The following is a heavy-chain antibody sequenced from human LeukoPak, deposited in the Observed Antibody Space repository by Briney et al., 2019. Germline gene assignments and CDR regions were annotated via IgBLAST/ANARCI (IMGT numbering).Heavy chain of an antibody. CDR1: GFTFSSYA. J-gene: IGHJ4*02. CDR3: ARKERRGDFWSGYYYFDY. Sequence: GVLRLSCAASGFTFSSYAMSWVRQAPGKGLEWVSAISGSGGSTYYADSVKGRFAISRDNSKNTLYLQMNSLRAEDTAVYYCARKERRGDFWSGYYYFDYWGQGTLVTVSS. D-gene: IGHD3-3*01. CDR2: ISGSGGST. V-gene: IGHV3-23*01.